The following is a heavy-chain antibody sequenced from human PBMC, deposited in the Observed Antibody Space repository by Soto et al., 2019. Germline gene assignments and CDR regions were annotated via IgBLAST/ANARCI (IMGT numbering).Heavy chain of an antibody. CDR2: IWYDGSKK. J-gene: IGHJ4*02. CDR3: ARDNSRYSSSFYYFDY. D-gene: IGHD6-13*01. V-gene: IGHV3-33*01. Sequence: GGSLRLSCAASGFTFSSYCMHWVRQAPGKGLEWVAVIWYDGSKKYYGDAVKGRFTIYRDNSKNTLYLQMNSLRAEDTAVYYCARDNSRYSSSFYYFDYWGKGTLVTVSS. CDR1: GFTFSSYC.